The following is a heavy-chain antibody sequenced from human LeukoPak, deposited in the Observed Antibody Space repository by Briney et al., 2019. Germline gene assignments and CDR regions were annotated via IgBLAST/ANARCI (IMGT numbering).Heavy chain of an antibody. CDR3: ARGGQLYSFFDY. D-gene: IGHD3-16*02. V-gene: IGHV3-30-3*01. Sequence: GGSLRLSCAASGFTFSSYAMHWVRQAPGKGLEWVAVISYDGSNKYYADSVKGRFTISRDNSKNTLYLQMNSLRAEDTAVYYCARGGQLYSFFDYWGQGSLVAVSS. CDR1: GFTFSSYA. J-gene: IGHJ4*02. CDR2: ISYDGSNK.